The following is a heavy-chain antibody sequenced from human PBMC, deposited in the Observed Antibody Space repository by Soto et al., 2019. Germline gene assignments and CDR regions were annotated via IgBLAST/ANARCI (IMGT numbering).Heavy chain of an antibody. CDR2: IYYSGST. Sequence: TSETLSLTCTVSGGSISSYYWSWIRQPPGKGLKWIGYIYYSGSTNYNPSLKSRVTISVDTSKNQFSLKLSSVTAADTAVYYCARVGLAAAGKGFIPDFDYYYYYMDVWGKGTTVTVSS. D-gene: IGHD6-13*01. CDR3: ARVGLAAAGKGFIPDFDYYYYYMDV. J-gene: IGHJ6*03. CDR1: GGSISSYY. V-gene: IGHV4-59*01.